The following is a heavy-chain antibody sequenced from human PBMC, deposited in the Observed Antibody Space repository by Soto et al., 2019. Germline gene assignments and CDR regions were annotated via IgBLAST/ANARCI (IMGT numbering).Heavy chain of an antibody. CDR2: INPNSGGT. D-gene: IGHD5-12*01. CDR1: GYTFTGYY. V-gene: IGHV1-2*02. Sequence: QVQLVQSGAEVKKPGASVKVSCKASGYTFTGYYMHWVRQAHGQGLEWMAWINPNSGGTNYAQKFQGRVTMTRDTSISTAYMELSRLRSDDTAVYYWARAVRWLQCSWFDPWGQGTLVTVSS. J-gene: IGHJ5*02. CDR3: ARAVRWLQCSWFDP.